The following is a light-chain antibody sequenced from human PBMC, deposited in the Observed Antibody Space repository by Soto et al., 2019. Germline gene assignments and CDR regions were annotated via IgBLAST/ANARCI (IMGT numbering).Light chain of an antibody. Sequence: HSVLTQPAFVYGSPGQSITISCTGTSSDVWDYNSFSWYLQHPGKAPNLMIYDVSNRPSRVSSRFFGAKSGNTACLTIAGLQTEDEADDYCSSYPSSSTYVFGTGTKVTVL. CDR3: SSYPSSSTYV. J-gene: IGLJ1*01. V-gene: IGLV2-14*01. CDR1: SSDVWDYNS. CDR2: DVS.